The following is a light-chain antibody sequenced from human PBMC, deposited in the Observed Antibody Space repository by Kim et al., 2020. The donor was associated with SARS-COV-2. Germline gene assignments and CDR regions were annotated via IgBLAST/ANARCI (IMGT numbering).Light chain of an antibody. CDR2: DVS. CDR1: SGDVDVYNC. V-gene: IGLV2-14*03. Sequence: GQSITVSCAGTSGDVDVYNCISWYQQHPGKAPRLKIYDVSNRPSGVSNRFSGSKSGNTASLTISRLQAEDEADYYCSSYTSGSTLVFGTGTKVTVL. J-gene: IGLJ1*01. CDR3: SSYTSGSTLV.